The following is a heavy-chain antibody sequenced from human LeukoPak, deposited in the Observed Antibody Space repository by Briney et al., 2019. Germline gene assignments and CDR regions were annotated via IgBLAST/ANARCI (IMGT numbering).Heavy chain of an antibody. D-gene: IGHD3-10*01. CDR2: ISSSGSIT. CDR3: VRDVGAVRGEVYFDY. Sequence: GGSLRLSCAASGFTFNDYEMTWVRQAPGKGLEWISYISSSGSITSHADSVKGRFTISRDNAKNSLYLQMNSLRAEDTAMYFCVRDVGAVRGEVYFDYWGQGTLVTVSS. CDR1: GFTFNDYE. J-gene: IGHJ4*02. V-gene: IGHV3-48*03.